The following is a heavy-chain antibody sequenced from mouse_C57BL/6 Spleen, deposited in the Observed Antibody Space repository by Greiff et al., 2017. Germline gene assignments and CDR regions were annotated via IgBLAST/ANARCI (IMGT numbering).Heavy chain of an antibody. J-gene: IGHJ2*01. CDR3: ARKTTVVARYFDY. CDR1: GYTFTDYN. CDR2: INPNNGGT. Sequence: VQLQQSGPELVKPGASVKMSCKASGYTFTDYNMHWVKQSHGKSLEWIGYINPNNGGTSYNQKFKGKATLTVNKSSSTAYMELRSLTSEDSAVYYCARKTTVVARYFDYWGQGTTLTVSS. V-gene: IGHV1-22*01. D-gene: IGHD1-1*01.